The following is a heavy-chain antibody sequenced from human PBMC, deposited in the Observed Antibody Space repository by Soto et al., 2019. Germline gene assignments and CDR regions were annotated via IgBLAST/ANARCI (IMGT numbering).Heavy chain of an antibody. J-gene: IGHJ4*02. CDR1: GFTFSSYA. CDR2: ISSDGSNK. V-gene: IGHV3-30-3*01. D-gene: IGHD6-13*01. Sequence: GGSLRLSCAASGFTFSSYAMHWVRQAPGKGLEWVAVISSDGSNKYYADSVKGRFTISRDNSKNTLYLQMNSLRAEDTAVYYCARGGVVIAAANQANDYWGQGTLVTVSS. CDR3: ARGGVVIAAANQANDY.